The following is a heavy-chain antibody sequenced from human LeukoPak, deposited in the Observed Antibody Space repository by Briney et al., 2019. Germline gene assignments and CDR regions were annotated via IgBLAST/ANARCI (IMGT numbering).Heavy chain of an antibody. CDR2: ISAYNGNT. CDR3: ARDIVVVPAAIGPDYSSTPADY. J-gene: IGHJ4*02. V-gene: IGHV1-18*01. CDR1: GYTFTSYG. Sequence: ASVKVSCKASGYTFTSYGISWVRQAPGQGLEWMGWISAYNGNTNYAQKLQGRGTMTTDTSTSTAYMELRSLRSDDTAVYYCARDIVVVPAAIGPDYSSTPADYWGQGTLVTVSS. D-gene: IGHD2-2*02.